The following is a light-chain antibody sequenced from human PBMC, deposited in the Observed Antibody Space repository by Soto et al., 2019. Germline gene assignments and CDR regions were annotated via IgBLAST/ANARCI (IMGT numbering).Light chain of an antibody. CDR2: DAS. J-gene: IGKJ1*01. CDR1: QSVSSSY. V-gene: IGKV3-20*01. CDR3: QQYGSSPPT. Sequence: EIVLTQSPGNLSLSPGERASLSCRSSQSVSSSYLAWYQQIPGQAPRLLITDASRRATGIPDRFSGSGSGTDFTLTISRLEPEDFAVYYCQQYGSSPPTFGQGTKVDIK.